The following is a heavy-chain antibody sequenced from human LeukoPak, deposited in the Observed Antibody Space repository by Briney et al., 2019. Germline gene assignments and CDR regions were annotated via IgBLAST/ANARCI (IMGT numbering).Heavy chain of an antibody. Sequence: PGGSLRLSCAASGFTFSSYEMNWVRQAPGKGLEWVSYISSSGDTIYYADSVKGRFTISRDNAKNSLYLQMNSLRAEDTAVYYCARDRVQRGWFQYYYYYMDVWGKGTTVTVSS. D-gene: IGHD6-19*01. CDR3: ARDRVQRGWFQYYYYYMDV. J-gene: IGHJ6*03. V-gene: IGHV3-48*03. CDR1: GFTFSSYE. CDR2: ISSSGDTI.